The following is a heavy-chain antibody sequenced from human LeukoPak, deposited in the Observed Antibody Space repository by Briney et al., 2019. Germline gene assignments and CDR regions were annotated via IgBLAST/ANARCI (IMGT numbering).Heavy chain of an antibody. Sequence: PGGSLRLSCAASGFTFSSYAMSWVRQAPGKGLEWVSAISGSGGSTYYADSVKGRFTISRDNSKNTLYPQMNSLRAEDTAVYYCAKVPHYGDYDPQNYFDYWGQGTLVTVSS. J-gene: IGHJ4*02. V-gene: IGHV3-23*01. D-gene: IGHD4-17*01. CDR3: AKVPHYGDYDPQNYFDY. CDR1: GFTFSSYA. CDR2: ISGSGGST.